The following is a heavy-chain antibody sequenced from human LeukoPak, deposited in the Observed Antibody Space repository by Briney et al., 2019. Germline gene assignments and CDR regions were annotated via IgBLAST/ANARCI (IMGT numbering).Heavy chain of an antibody. CDR3: AISYCTNGVCYSYDY. CDR2: ISAYNGNT. CDR1: GFTFTSYG. D-gene: IGHD2-8*01. J-gene: IGHJ4*02. Sequence: ASVKVSCKASGFTFTSYGISWVRQAPGQGLEWMGWISAYNGNTNYAQKLQGRVTMTTDTSTSTAYMELRSLRSDDTAVYYCAISYCTNGVCYSYDYWGQGTLVTVSP. V-gene: IGHV1-18*01.